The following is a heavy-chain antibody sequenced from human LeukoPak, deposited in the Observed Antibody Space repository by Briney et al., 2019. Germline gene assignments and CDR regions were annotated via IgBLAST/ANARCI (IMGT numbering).Heavy chain of an antibody. J-gene: IGHJ4*02. CDR2: ISNAGSNE. D-gene: IGHD1-26*01. Sequence: PGGSLRLSCAASGFTFSRNAMHWVRQAPGKGPEWVAVISNAGSNEYYADSMKGRFTISRDNSKNTLYLQMNSLRAEDTAVYYCAKMNSGSYWRNFDFWGQGTLVTVSS. V-gene: IGHV3-30*04. CDR3: AKMNSGSYWRNFDF. CDR1: GFTFSRNA.